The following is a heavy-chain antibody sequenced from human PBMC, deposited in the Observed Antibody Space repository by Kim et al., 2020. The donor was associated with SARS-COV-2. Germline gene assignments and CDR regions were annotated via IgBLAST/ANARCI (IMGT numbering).Heavy chain of an antibody. Sequence: VKGRFTISRDNSKNTLYLQMNSLRAEDTAVYYCVKPPYSYGYYYYYYMDVWGKGTTVTVSS. D-gene: IGHD5-18*01. J-gene: IGHJ6*03. V-gene: IGHV3-30*02. CDR3: VKPPYSYGYYYYYYMDV.